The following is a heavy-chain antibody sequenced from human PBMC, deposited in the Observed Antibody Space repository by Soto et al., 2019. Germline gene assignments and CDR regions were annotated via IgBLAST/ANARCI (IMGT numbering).Heavy chain of an antibody. CDR1: GGSISSGGYY. Sequence: SETLSLTCTVSGGSISSGGYYWSWIRQHPGKGLEWIGYIYYSGSTYYNPSLKSRVTISVDTSKNQFSLKLTSVTAADTAVYYCAGHRVGTYYFDYWGQGTPVTVSS. D-gene: IGHD1-26*01. V-gene: IGHV4-31*03. CDR2: IYYSGST. CDR3: AGHRVGTYYFDY. J-gene: IGHJ4*02.